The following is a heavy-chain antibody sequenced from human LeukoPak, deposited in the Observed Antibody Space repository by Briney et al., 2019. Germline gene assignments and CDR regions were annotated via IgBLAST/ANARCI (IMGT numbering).Heavy chain of an antibody. Sequence: SETLSLTCTVSGGSISSYYWSWIRQPPGKGLEWIGYIYYSGSTNYNPSLKSRVTISVDTSKNQFSLKLSSVTAADTAVYYCARGGSGYDILTGYSTFDYWGQGTLVTVSS. D-gene: IGHD3-9*01. CDR1: GGSISSYY. CDR3: ARGGSGYDILTGYSTFDY. V-gene: IGHV4-59*12. J-gene: IGHJ4*02. CDR2: IYYSGST.